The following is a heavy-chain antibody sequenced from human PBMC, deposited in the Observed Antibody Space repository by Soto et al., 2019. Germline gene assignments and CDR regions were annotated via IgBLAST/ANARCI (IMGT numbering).Heavy chain of an antibody. CDR2: IYYSGST. CDR1: GGSISSSSYY. D-gene: IGHD6-19*01. CDR3: ARKYSSGWQGGSMFDY. J-gene: IGHJ4*02. V-gene: IGHV4-39*01. Sequence: PSETLSLTCTVSGGSISSSSYYWGWIRQPPGKGLEWIGSIYYSGSTYYNPSLKSRVTISVDTSKNQFSLKLSSVTAADTAVYYCARKYSSGWQGGSMFDYWGQGTLVTVSS.